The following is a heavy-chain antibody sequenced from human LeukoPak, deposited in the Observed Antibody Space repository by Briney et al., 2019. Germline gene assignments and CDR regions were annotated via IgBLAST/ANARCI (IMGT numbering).Heavy chain of an antibody. CDR3: ARVRDNWGIDNFDC. Sequence: GGSLRLSCAASGFTFSSYSMNWVRQAPGKGLEWVSDISSGSSNIYYADFVKGRFTISRDDAKNSLYLRMNSLRAEDTAVYYCARVRDNWGIDNFDCWGQGTLVTVSS. CDR2: ISSGSSNI. J-gene: IGHJ4*02. V-gene: IGHV3-48*01. D-gene: IGHD7-27*01. CDR1: GFTFSSYS.